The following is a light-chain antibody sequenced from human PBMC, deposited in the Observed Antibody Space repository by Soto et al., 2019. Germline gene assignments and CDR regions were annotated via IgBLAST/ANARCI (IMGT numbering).Light chain of an antibody. CDR2: GAS. Sequence: EIVMTQSPATLSVSPGERATLSCRASQSVYSSYLAWYQQKPGQPPRLLIYGASSRATGIPDRFSGSGSGTDFTLTISRLEPEDFAVYYCQQYGSSFTFGPGTKVDIK. CDR1: QSVYSSY. J-gene: IGKJ3*01. CDR3: QQYGSSFT. V-gene: IGKV3-20*01.